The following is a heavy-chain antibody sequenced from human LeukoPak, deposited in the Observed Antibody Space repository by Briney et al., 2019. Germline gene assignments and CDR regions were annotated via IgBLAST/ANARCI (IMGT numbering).Heavy chain of an antibody. V-gene: IGHV3-21*04. Sequence: GGSLRLSCAASGFTFSSYAMSWVRQAPGKGLEWVSAISSSGSTIYYADSVKGRFTISRDNAKNSLYLQMNSLRAEDTAVYYCAREEYSYGYGYWGQGTLVTVSS. D-gene: IGHD5-18*01. CDR1: GFTFSSYA. CDR3: AREEYSYGYGY. CDR2: ISSSGSTI. J-gene: IGHJ4*02.